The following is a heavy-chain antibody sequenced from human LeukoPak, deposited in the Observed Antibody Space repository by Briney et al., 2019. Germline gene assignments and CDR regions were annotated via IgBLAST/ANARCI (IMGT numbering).Heavy chain of an antibody. D-gene: IGHD3-16*01. CDR2: ISGSAAGGVT. J-gene: IGHJ6*02. V-gene: IGHV3-23*01. CDR1: GFTFSTYG. Sequence: GGSLRLSCAASGFTFSTYGMSWGRQAPGKGGDWGSAISGSAAGGVTYYADSVKGRFTIPRDNSQNTLYLQMSSLRAEDTAVYYCAKTRGHAMDVWGQGTTVIVSS. CDR3: AKTRGHAMDV.